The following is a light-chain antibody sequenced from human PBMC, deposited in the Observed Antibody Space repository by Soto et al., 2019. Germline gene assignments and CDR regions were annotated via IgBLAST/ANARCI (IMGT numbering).Light chain of an antibody. J-gene: IGKJ5*01. CDR2: LGS. CDR1: QSLLHSNGYNY. CDR3: MQPLQPPRA. Sequence: DIARTQSPLSLPFTPGEPASISCRSSQSLLHSNGYNYLDWDLQKPGQSPQLLIYLGSNRASGVLDRFSGSGSGTDFKLKISRVEAEDVRVYYCMQPLQPPRAFGQGTRLEIK. V-gene: IGKV2-28*01.